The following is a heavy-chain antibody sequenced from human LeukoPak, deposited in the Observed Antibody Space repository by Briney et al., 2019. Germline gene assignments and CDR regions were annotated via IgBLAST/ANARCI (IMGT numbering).Heavy chain of an antibody. D-gene: IGHD3-9*01. Sequence: GGSLRLSCVASGFIFSYYDMNWVRQAPGKGLEWVSSISRSENTIYYAGSVKGRFTISRDNAKNSLYLQMNSLRAEDTAVYYCARGALLRYFDWYYMDVWGKGTTVTISS. CDR1: GFIFSYYD. CDR3: ARGALLRYFDWYYMDV. J-gene: IGHJ6*03. CDR2: ISRSENTI. V-gene: IGHV3-48*03.